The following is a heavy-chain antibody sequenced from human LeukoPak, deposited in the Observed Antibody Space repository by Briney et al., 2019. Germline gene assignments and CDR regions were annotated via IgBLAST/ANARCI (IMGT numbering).Heavy chain of an antibody. V-gene: IGHV4-39*07. CDR2: IHYSGST. D-gene: IGHD1-26*01. CDR3: ASDDAASYYSWFGT. CDR1: GGSIRTSSYY. Sequence: SETLSLTCIVSGGSIRTSSYYWGWIRQTPGKGLEWIGSIHYSGSTYYNPSLKSRVTISVESTQFSLNLMSVTPADTATYYCASDDAASYYSWFGTWGQGILVTVSS. J-gene: IGHJ5*02.